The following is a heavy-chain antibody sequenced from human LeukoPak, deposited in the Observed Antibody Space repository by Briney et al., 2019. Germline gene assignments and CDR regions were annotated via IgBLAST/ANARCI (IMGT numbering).Heavy chain of an antibody. Sequence: GGSLRLSCAASGFTFSSYSMNWVRQAPGKGLEWVSSISSSSSYIYYADSVKGRFTISRDNSKNTLYLQMNSLRAEDTAVYYCAKDRDSGSLDYWGQGTLVTVSS. CDR2: ISSSSSYI. CDR3: AKDRDSGSLDY. CDR1: GFTFSSYS. J-gene: IGHJ4*02. D-gene: IGHD1-26*01. V-gene: IGHV3-21*01.